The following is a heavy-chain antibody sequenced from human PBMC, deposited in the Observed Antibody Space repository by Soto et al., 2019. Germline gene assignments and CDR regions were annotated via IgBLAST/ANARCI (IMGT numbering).Heavy chain of an antibody. Sequence: QVQLVQSADEVKKPGASVRVSCKPSGYTFTRYAISWVRQAPGQGLEWMGWINAYNGDTQYAQKFQGRVTMTTDIXXXXXXXXXRALRSDDTAVYYCARAHYGMDVWGQGTTVSVSS. V-gene: IGHV1-18*01. J-gene: IGHJ6*02. CDR3: ARAHYGMDV. CDR1: GYTFTRYA. CDR2: INAYNGDT.